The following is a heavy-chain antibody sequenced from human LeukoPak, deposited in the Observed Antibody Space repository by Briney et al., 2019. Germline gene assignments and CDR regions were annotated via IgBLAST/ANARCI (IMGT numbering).Heavy chain of an antibody. CDR3: ARDGLTGTTLSYFDY. V-gene: IGHV3-7*05. Sequence: GGSLRLSCAASGFTFSSYWMNWVRQAPGRGLEWVANIDQDGSEKYYVDSVKGRFTISRDNAKNSLYLQMNSLRAEDTAVYYCARDGLTGTTLSYFDYWGQGTLVTVSS. J-gene: IGHJ4*02. D-gene: IGHD1-20*01. CDR2: IDQDGSEK. CDR1: GFTFSSYW.